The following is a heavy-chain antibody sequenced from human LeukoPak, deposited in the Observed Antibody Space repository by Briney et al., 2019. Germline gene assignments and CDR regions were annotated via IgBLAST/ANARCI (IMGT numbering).Heavy chain of an antibody. V-gene: IGHV4-38-2*02. CDR3: ARDSYGDYVGFDY. CDR1: GYSISSGFY. CDR2: IYHSGST. J-gene: IGHJ4*02. Sequence: SETLSLTCTVSGYSISSGFYWGWIRQPPGKGLEWIGSIYHSGSTYYNPSLKSRVTISVDTSKNQFSLKLSSVTAADTAVYYCARDSYGDYVGFDYWGQGTLVTVSS. D-gene: IGHD4-17*01.